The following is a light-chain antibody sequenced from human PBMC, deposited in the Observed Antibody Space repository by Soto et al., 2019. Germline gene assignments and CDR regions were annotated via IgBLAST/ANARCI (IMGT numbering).Light chain of an antibody. J-gene: IGKJ1*01. CDR2: DES. V-gene: IGKV3-11*01. CDR3: QQRSNWPT. CDR1: RSVSRY. Sequence: VMTQSPLSLPVTLGQPASISCRASRSVSRYLAWYQQKPGQAPRLLIYDESIRATGIPARFSGSGSGTDFTLTISSLEPEDFAVYYCQQRSNWPTFGHGTKVDI.